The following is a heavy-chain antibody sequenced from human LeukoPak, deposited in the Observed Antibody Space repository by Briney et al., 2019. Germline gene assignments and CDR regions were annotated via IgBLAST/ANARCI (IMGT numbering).Heavy chain of an antibody. CDR1: GGSISSSSYY. CDR3: ARHRRGGEYGSGSYRRYYYYYMDV. CDR2: IYYSGST. D-gene: IGHD3-10*01. J-gene: IGHJ6*03. Sequence: SETLSLTCTVSGGSISSSSYYWGWIRQPPGKGLEWIGSIYYSGSTYYNPSLKSRVTISVDTSKNQFSLRLSSVTAADTAVYYCARHRRGGEYGSGSYRRYYYYYMDVWGKGTTVTISS. V-gene: IGHV4-39*01.